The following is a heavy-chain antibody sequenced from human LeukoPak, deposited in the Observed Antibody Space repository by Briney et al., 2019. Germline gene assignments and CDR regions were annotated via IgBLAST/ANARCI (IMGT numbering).Heavy chain of an antibody. CDR2: IIPIFGTA. Sequence: SVKVSCKASGGTFSSYAISWVRQAPGQGLEWMGGIIPIFGTANYAQKFQGRVTITADESTSTAYMELSSLRSEDTAVYYCASEGAHSKKTYNWFDPWGQGTLVTVSS. CDR1: GGTFSSYA. D-gene: IGHD2-21*01. V-gene: IGHV1-69*01. CDR3: ASEGAHSKKTYNWFDP. J-gene: IGHJ5*02.